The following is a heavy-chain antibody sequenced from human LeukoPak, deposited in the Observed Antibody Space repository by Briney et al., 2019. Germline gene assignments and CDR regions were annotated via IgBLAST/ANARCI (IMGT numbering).Heavy chain of an antibody. Sequence: SETLSLTCTVSGGSISTYYWSWIRQPPGKGLEWIGYVYYSGNTNYNPSLKSRVTVSVGTSKNQFSLKLSSVTAADTAVYYCARVGRGHFDYWGQGTLVTVSS. CDR2: VYYSGNT. V-gene: IGHV4-59*01. J-gene: IGHJ4*02. CDR3: ARVGRGHFDY. CDR1: GGSISTYY.